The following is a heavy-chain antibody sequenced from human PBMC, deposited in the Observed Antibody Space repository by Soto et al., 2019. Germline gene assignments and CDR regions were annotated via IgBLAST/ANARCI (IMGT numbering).Heavy chain of an antibody. CDR3: ARGMTTVTTIDY. V-gene: IGHV4-30-2*01. CDR1: GGSISSGGYS. D-gene: IGHD4-4*01. Sequence: QLQLQESGSGLVKPSQTLSLTCAGSGGSISSGGYSWSWIRQPPGKGLEWIGYIYHSGSTYYNPSLKSRVTISVDRSKNQFSLKLSSVTAADTAVYYCARGMTTVTTIDYWGQGTLVTVSS. J-gene: IGHJ4*02. CDR2: IYHSGST.